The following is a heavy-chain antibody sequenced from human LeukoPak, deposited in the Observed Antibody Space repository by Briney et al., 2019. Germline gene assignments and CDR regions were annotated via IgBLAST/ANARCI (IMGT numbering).Heavy chain of an antibody. Sequence: PGGSLRLSCAASGFAFDDYTMHWVRQAPGKGLEWVSLISWDGGSTYYADSVKGRFTISRDNSKNSLYLQMNSLRTEDTALYYCAKDIHPGVRIAAAGLDYWGQGTLVTVSS. D-gene: IGHD6-13*01. CDR3: AKDIHPGVRIAAAGLDY. V-gene: IGHV3-43*01. CDR1: GFAFDDYT. J-gene: IGHJ4*02. CDR2: ISWDGGST.